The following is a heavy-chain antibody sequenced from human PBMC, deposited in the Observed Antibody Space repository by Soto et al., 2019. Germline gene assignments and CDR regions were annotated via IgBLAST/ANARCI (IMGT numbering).Heavy chain of an antibody. J-gene: IGHJ4*02. V-gene: IGHV1-24*01. CDR1: GYTLTELS. D-gene: IGHD2-2*01. CDR3: ARDSSEAAILRVSENDY. CDR2: FDPEDGDT. Sequence: ASVKVSCKVSGYTLTELSMHWVRQAPGKGLEWMGGFDPEDGDTIYAQKFQGRVTMTEDTSTDTAYMELRSLRSEDRAVYYCARDSSEAAILRVSENDYWGQGTLVTVSS.